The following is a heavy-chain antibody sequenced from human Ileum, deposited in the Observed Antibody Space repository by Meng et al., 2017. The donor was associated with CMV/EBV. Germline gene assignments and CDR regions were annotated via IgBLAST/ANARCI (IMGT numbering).Heavy chain of an antibody. CDR3: ARDHPTLYYYGMDV. V-gene: IGHV3-11*04. Sequence: GGSLRLSCAASGLTSSDYWMSWIRQAPGKGLEWVSYISSSGRIIYYADSVKGRFTISRDNAENSLYLQMNSLRAEDTAVYYCARDHPTLYYYGMDVWGQGTTVTVS. CDR2: ISSSGRII. CDR1: GLTSSDYW. J-gene: IGHJ6*02.